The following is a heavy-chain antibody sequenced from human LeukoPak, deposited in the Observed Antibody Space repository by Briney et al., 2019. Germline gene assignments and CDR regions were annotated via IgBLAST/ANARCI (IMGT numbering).Heavy chain of an antibody. CDR1: GGSISSGGYY. V-gene: IGHV4-31*03. Sequence: PSETLSLTCTVSGGSISSGGYYWSWIRQHPGKGLGWIGYIYYSGSTYYNPSLKSRVSISVDTSKNQFSLKLSSVTAADTAVYYCARDHLFCSGGSCYWTGFDYWGQGTLVTVSS. D-gene: IGHD2-15*01. CDR3: ARDHLFCSGGSCYWTGFDY. CDR2: IYYSGST. J-gene: IGHJ4*02.